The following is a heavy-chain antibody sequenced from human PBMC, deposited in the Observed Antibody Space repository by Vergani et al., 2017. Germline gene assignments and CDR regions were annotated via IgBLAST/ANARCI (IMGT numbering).Heavy chain of an antibody. Sequence: EVQLVESGGGLVQPGGSLRLSCAASGFTFSSYWMSWVRQAPGKGLEWVANIKQDGSEKYYVDSVKGRFTISRDNAKNSLYLQMNSLRAEDTAVYYCASLRFGRAFDIWGQGTMVTDSS. CDR1: GFTFSSYW. J-gene: IGHJ3*02. V-gene: IGHV3-7*01. D-gene: IGHD3-10*01. CDR3: ASLRFGRAFDI. CDR2: IKQDGSEK.